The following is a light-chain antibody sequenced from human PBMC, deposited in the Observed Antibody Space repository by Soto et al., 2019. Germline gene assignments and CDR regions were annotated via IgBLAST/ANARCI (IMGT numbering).Light chain of an antibody. CDR3: QQYGSSPKT. CDR1: QSVSSSY. CDR2: GAS. V-gene: IGKV3-20*01. J-gene: IGKJ1*01. Sequence: EIVVTQSPGTLSLSPGERATLSCRASQSVSSSYLAWYQQKPGQAPRLLIYGASSRATGIPDRFSGRGSGTDFTLTISRLEPEDFAVYYCQQYGSSPKTFGQGTKVEIK.